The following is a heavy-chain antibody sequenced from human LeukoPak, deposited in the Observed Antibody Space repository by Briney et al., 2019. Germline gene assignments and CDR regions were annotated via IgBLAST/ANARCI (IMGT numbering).Heavy chain of an antibody. Sequence: GGSLRLSCAASGFTFSSYSMNWVRQAPGKGLEWVSYISRGRPTIHYADSVRGRFTISRDNAKNSLYLQMNSLRDEDTAVYDCVRDPEALDYWGQGTLVSVSS. V-gene: IGHV3-48*02. J-gene: IGHJ4*02. CDR2: ISRGRPTI. CDR3: VRDPEALDY. CDR1: GFTFSSYS.